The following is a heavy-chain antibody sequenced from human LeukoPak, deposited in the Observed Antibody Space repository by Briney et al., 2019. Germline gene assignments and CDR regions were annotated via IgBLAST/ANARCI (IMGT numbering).Heavy chain of an antibody. J-gene: IGHJ4*02. CDR1: GFTFSSYE. D-gene: IGHD3-16*01. V-gene: IGHV3-48*03. CDR2: ISSSSSTI. Sequence: PGGSLRLSCAASGFTFSSYEMNWVRQAPGKGLEWVSYISSSSSTIYYADSVKGRFTISRDNAKNSLYLQMNSLRAEDTAVYYCAREGGLDYWGQGTLVTVSS. CDR3: AREGGLDY.